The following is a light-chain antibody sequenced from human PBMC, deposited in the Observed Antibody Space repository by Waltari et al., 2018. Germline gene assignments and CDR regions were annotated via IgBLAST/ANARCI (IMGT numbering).Light chain of an antibody. CDR3: SSYTSSSTYV. Sequence: SALTHPPPVPGSPGQPIPISSTGPTSDVGGFNTFSGYQQHPGKAPRLMIYDVNDVIKRPSGVSDRFSGSKSGNTASLTISGLQAEDEADYYCSSYTSSSTYVFGTGTKVTVL. CDR2: DVN. J-gene: IGLJ1*01. CDR1: TSDVGGFNT. V-gene: IGLV2-14*03.